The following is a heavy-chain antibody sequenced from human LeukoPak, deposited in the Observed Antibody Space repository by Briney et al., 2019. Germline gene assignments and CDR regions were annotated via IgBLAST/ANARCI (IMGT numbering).Heavy chain of an antibody. Sequence: SETLSLTCSVSGGSISSLYWSWIRQPPGKGREWIGYIYYTGSTNYNPSLKSRVTMFVDMSKNQFSLRLSSVTAADTAVYYCARHRAYSSSSPFDYWGQGTLVTVSS. D-gene: IGHD6-6*01. V-gene: IGHV4-59*08. CDR3: ARHRAYSSSSPFDY. CDR1: GGSISSLY. CDR2: IYYTGST. J-gene: IGHJ4*02.